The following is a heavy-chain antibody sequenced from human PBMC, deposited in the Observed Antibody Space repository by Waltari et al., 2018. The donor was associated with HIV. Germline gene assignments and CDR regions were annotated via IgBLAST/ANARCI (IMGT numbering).Heavy chain of an antibody. CDR2: INAGNGNT. D-gene: IGHD3-10*01. CDR3: ARPYGSGSLFDY. V-gene: IGHV1-3*01. J-gene: IGHJ4*02. Sequence: QVQLVQSGAEVKKPGASVKVSCKASGYTFTSYAMHWVRQAPGQRLEWMGWINAGNGNTKYSQKFQGRVTITRDTSASTAYMELSSLRSEDTAVYYCARPYGSGSLFDYWGQGTLVTVSS. CDR1: GYTFTSYA.